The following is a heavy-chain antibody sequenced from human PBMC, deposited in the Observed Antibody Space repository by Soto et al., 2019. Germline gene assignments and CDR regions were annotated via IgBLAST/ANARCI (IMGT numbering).Heavy chain of an antibody. CDR2: IYYSGNT. CDR1: GGSISSSSYY. J-gene: IGHJ1*01. V-gene: IGHV4-39*01. D-gene: IGHD5-12*01. CDR3: ASHDSGYDH. Sequence: SETLSLTCTVSGGSISSSSYYWGWIRRPPGKGLEWIGSIYYSGNTYYNPSLKSRVTIYVDTSKNQFSLKLTSVTAADTAIFYCASHDSGYDHWGQGTLVTVSS.